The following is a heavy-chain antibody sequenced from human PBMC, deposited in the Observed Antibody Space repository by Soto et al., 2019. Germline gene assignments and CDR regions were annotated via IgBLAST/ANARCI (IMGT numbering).Heavy chain of an antibody. D-gene: IGHD6-19*01. CDR3: AKSIVQQWLRDAFDI. CDR2: ISWNSGSI. CDR1: GFTFDDYA. V-gene: IGHV3-9*01. Sequence: GGSLRLSCAASGFTFDDYAMHWVRQAPGKGLEWVSGISWNSGSIGYADSVKGRFTISRDNAKNSLYLQMNSLRAEDTALYYCAKSIVQQWLRDAFDIWGQGTMVTVSS. J-gene: IGHJ3*02.